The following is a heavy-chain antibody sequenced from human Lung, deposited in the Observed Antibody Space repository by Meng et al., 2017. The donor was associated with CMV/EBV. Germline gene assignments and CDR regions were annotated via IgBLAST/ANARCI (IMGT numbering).Heavy chain of an antibody. CDR2: IIPIFGTA. D-gene: IGHD4-17*01. CDR3: ARDLDYGPSY. Sequence: SCKASGVTFSSYAISWVRQAPGQGLEWMGGIIPIFGTANYAQKFQGRVTITTDESTSTAYMELSSLRSEDTAVYYCARDLDYGPSYWGQGTLVTVSS. CDR1: GVTFSSYA. V-gene: IGHV1-69*05. J-gene: IGHJ4*02.